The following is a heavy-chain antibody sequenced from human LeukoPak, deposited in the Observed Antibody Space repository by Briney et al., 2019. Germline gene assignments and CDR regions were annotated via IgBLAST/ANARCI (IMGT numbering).Heavy chain of an antibody. J-gene: IGHJ4*02. V-gene: IGHV4-39*07. Sequence: SETLSLTCTVSGGSISRSYSYWGWIRQPPGKGLEWIGNIYYSGSTYYSPSLTSRVTVSVDTSKNQFSLKLSSVTAADTAVYYCARETYYYDSSGFDYWGQGTLVTVSS. CDR2: IYYSGST. CDR3: ARETYYYDSSGFDY. D-gene: IGHD3-22*01. CDR1: GGSISRSYSY.